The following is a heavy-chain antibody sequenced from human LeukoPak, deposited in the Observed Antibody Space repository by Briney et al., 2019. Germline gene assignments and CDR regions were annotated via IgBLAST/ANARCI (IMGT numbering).Heavy chain of an antibody. CDR2: IYYSGST. Sequence: KPSETLSLTCAVYGGSFSCYYWSWIRQHPGKRLEWIGYIYYSGSTYYNPSLKSRVTISVDTSKNQFSLKLSSVTAADTAVYYCARVVGVPAAIGAGGWFDPWGQGTLVTVSS. CDR1: GGSFSCYY. J-gene: IGHJ5*02. V-gene: IGHV4-31*11. D-gene: IGHD2-2*01. CDR3: ARVVGVPAAIGAGGWFDP.